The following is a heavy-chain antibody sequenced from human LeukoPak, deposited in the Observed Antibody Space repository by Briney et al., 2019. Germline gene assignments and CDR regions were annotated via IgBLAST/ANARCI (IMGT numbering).Heavy chain of an antibody. J-gene: IGHJ4*02. CDR2: INSDGSST. Sequence: GGSLRLSCAASGFTVSSNYMSWVRQAPGKGLVWVSRINSDGSSTHYADSVKGRFTISRDNAKNTLYLQMNSLRAEDTAVYYCTRGLDYEGNYWGQGTLVTVSS. V-gene: IGHV3-74*01. D-gene: IGHD3-22*01. CDR1: GFTVSSNY. CDR3: TRGLDYEGNY.